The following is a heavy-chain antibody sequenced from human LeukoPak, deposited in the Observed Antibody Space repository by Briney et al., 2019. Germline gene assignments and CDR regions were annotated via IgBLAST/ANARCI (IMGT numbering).Heavy chain of an antibody. CDR2: ISWNSGRI. CDR1: GFTFDDYA. J-gene: IGHJ4*02. Sequence: GGSLRLSCAASGFTFDDYAMHWVRQAPGKGLEWVSTISWNSGRIAYADSVKGRFTISRDNAKNSLYLQMNSLRAEDTALYYCAKDMRSSGWYYFDYWGQGTLVTVSS. V-gene: IGHV3-9*01. CDR3: AKDMRSSGWYYFDY. D-gene: IGHD6-19*01.